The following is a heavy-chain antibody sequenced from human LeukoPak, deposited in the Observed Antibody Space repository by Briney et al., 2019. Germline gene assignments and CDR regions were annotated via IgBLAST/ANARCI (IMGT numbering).Heavy chain of an antibody. Sequence: KPSQTLSLTCTVSGGSISRSSYYWGWIRQPPGKGLEWIGSIYYSGDSYYNPSLKSRVTISVDTSKNQFSLKLSSVTAADTAVYYCARVQDYYDSSRWGYFDLWGRGTLVTVSS. J-gene: IGHJ2*01. V-gene: IGHV4-39*01. CDR1: GGSISRSSYY. CDR2: IYYSGDS. D-gene: IGHD3-22*01. CDR3: ARVQDYYDSSRWGYFDL.